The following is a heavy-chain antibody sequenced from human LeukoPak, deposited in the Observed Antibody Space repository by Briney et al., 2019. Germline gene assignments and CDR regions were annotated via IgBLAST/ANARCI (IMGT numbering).Heavy chain of an antibody. V-gene: IGHV4-59*12. CDR3: ARDMGQYGDYGDAFDI. D-gene: IGHD4-17*01. J-gene: IGHJ3*02. CDR2: IYYSGST. Sequence: PTETLSLTCTVSGGSISSYYWSWIRQPPGKGLEWIGYIYYSGSTNYNPSLKSRVTISVDTSKNQFSLKLSSVTAADTAVYYCARDMGQYGDYGDAFDIWGQGTMVTVSS. CDR1: GGSISSYY.